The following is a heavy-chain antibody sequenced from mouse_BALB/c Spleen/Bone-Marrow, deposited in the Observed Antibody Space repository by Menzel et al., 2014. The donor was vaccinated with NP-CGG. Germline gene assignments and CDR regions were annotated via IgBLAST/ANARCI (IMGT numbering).Heavy chain of an antibody. CDR1: GFNIKDTY. CDR3: ARYRLGTYFDY. V-gene: IGHV14-3*02. J-gene: IGHJ2*01. Sequence: EVQLQQSGAELVKPGASVKLSCTASGFNIKDTYIHWVKQRPEQGLEWIGRIDPANGNTKYDPKFQGKATITADTSSSTAYLYLSRLTSEDTGVYYCARYRLGTYFDYWGQGTTLTVSS. CDR2: IDPANGNT. D-gene: IGHD2-14*01.